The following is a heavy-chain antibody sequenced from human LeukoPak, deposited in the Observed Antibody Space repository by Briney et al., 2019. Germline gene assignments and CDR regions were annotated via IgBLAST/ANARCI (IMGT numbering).Heavy chain of an antibody. J-gene: IGHJ6*02. V-gene: IGHV1-8*01. CDR3: ARDCSGGSCYSWFAVYCYYGMDV. CDR1: GYTFTSYD. Sequence: ASVKVSCKASGYTFTSYDINWVRQATGQGLEWMGWMNPNSGNTGYAQKFQGRVTMTRNTSISTAYMELSSLRSEDTAVYYCARDCSGGSCYSWFAVYCYYGMDVWGQGTTVTVSS. CDR2: MNPNSGNT. D-gene: IGHD2-15*01.